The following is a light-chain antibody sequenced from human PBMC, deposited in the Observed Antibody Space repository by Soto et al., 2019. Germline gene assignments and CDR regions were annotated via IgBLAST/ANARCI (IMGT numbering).Light chain of an antibody. V-gene: IGLV2-14*01. CDR1: SSDVGGYNY. CDR2: DVS. J-gene: IGLJ3*02. Sequence: QSALTQPASVSGSPGQSITISCTGTSSDVGGYNYVSWYQQHPGKAPKLIIYDVSNRPSGLSNRFSASKSGNTASLTISGLQAEDEVDYYCRSYTTNNTQVVFGGGTELTVL. CDR3: RSYTTNNTQVV.